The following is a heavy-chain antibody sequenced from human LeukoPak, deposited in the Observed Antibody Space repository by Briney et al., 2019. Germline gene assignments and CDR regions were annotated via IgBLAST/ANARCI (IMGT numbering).Heavy chain of an antibody. CDR1: GFTFSSYA. D-gene: IGHD5-12*01. J-gene: IGHJ4*02. Sequence: GGSLRLSCAASGFTFSSYAMSWVRQAPGKGLEWVSSISSSGGNTYYADSVNGRFTISRDNSKNTLYLQMSSLRAEDTAVYYCAKDRPTWPIDYWGQGTLVTVSS. V-gene: IGHV3-23*01. CDR3: AKDRPTWPIDY. CDR2: ISSSGGNT.